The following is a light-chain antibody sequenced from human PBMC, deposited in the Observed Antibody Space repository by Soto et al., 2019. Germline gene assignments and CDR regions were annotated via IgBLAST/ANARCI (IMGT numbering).Light chain of an antibody. V-gene: IGLV2-14*01. J-gene: IGLJ1*01. Sequence: QSVLPQPASVSGSPGQSITISCTGTSSEVGGYNSVSWYQQHPGKAPKLMIYDVSKRPSGVSNRFSGSKSGNTASLTISGLQAEDEADYYCSSYTSSSTLDVFGAGTKLTVL. CDR1: SSEVGGYNS. CDR2: DVS. CDR3: SSYTSSSTLDV.